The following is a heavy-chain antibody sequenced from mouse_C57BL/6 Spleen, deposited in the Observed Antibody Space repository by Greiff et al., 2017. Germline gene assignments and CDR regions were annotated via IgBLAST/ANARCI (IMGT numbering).Heavy chain of an antibody. CDR2: ISYDGSN. V-gene: IGHV3-6*01. CDR1: GYSITSGYY. Sequence: DVKLQESGPGLVKPSQSLSLTCSVTGYSITSGYYWNWIRQFPGNKLEWMGYISYDGSNNYNPSLKNRISITRDTSKNQFFLKLNSVTTEDTATYYCAREGSNYVGAMDYWGQGTSVTVSS. CDR3: AREGSNYVGAMDY. D-gene: IGHD2-5*01. J-gene: IGHJ4*01.